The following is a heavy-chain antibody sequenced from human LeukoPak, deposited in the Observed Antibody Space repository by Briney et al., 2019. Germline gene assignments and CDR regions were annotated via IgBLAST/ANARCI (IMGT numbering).Heavy chain of an antibody. CDR2: ISSSSSYI. CDR3: ARVGMATIEGDFDY. Sequence: PGGSLRLSCAASGFTFSSYSMNWVRQAPGKGLEWVSSISSSSSYIYYADSVKGRFTISRDNAKNSLYLQMNSLRAEDTAVYYCARVGMATIEGDFDYWGQGTLVTVSS. D-gene: IGHD5-12*01. J-gene: IGHJ4*02. CDR1: GFTFSSYS. V-gene: IGHV3-21*01.